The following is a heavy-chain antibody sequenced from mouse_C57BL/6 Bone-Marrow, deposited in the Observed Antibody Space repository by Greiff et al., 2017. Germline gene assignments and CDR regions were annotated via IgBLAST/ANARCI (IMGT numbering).Heavy chain of an antibody. CDR2: ILPGSGST. Sequence: VHLVESGAELMKPGASVKLSCKATGYTFTGYWIEWVKQRPGHGLEWIGEILPGSGSTNYNEKFKGKATFTADTSSNTAYMQLSSLTTEDSAIYYCARKGGPTIVTTTYFDYWGQGTTLTVSS. J-gene: IGHJ2*01. CDR1: GYTFTGYW. V-gene: IGHV1-9*01. D-gene: IGHD2-5*01. CDR3: ARKGGPTIVTTTYFDY.